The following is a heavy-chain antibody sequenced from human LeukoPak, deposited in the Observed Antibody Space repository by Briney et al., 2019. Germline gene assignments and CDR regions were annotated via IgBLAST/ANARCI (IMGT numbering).Heavy chain of an antibody. Sequence: PGGSLRLSCAASGFTFSSYSMNWVRQAPGKGLEWVSSISSSSSYIYYADSVKGRFTISRDNAKNSLYLQMNSLRAEDTAVYYCARAPDIVVVVAAQDNRFDPWGQGTLVTVSS. CDR1: GFTFSSYS. J-gene: IGHJ5*02. CDR2: ISSSSSYI. V-gene: IGHV3-21*01. D-gene: IGHD2-15*01. CDR3: ARAPDIVVVVAAQDNRFDP.